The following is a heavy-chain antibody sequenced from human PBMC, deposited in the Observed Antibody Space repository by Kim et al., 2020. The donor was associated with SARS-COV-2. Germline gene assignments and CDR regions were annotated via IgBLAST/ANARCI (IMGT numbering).Heavy chain of an antibody. CDR1: GFTFTGYY. CDR3: ARELKGKHNWFDP. J-gene: IGHJ5*02. CDR2: IKPNSPNT. V-gene: IGHV1-2*02. Sequence: ASVKVSCKASGFTFTGYYFHWVRQAPGQGLEWMGWIKPNSPNTNYAQKFQGRVTMTRDTSINTVYMKLSRLRSDDTALYYCARELKGKHNWFDPWGQGTLVTVSS.